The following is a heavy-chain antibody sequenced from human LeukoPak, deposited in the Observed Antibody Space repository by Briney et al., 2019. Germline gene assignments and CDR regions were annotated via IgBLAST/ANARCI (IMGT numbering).Heavy chain of an antibody. J-gene: IGHJ5*02. CDR3: ARDDPDYGSFDP. CDR2: IIPILGIA. D-gene: IGHD4-17*01. V-gene: IGHV1-69*04. Sequence: GASVKVPCKASGGTFSSYTISWVRQAPGQGLEWMGRIIPILGIANYAQKFQGRVTITADKSTSTAYMELSSLRSEDTAVYYCARDDPDYGSFDPWGQGTLVAVSS. CDR1: GGTFSSYT.